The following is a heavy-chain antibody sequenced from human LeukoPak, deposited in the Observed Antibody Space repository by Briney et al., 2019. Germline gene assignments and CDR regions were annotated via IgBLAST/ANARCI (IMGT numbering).Heavy chain of an antibody. D-gene: IGHD3-9*01. CDR3: AHTYYDILTGYGGFDY. V-gene: IGHV5-51*01. CDR1: GYSFTSYW. J-gene: IGHJ4*02. Sequence: GEYLKISCKGSGYSFTSYWIGWVRQMPGKGLEWMGIIYPGDSDTRYSPSFQGQVTISADKSISTAYLQWSSLKASDTAMYYCAHTYYDILTGYGGFDYWGQGTLVTVSS. CDR2: IYPGDSDT.